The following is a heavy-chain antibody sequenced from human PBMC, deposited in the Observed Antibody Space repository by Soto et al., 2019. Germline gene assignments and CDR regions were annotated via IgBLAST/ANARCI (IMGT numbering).Heavy chain of an antibody. V-gene: IGHV4-59*01. CDR2: ISYSGST. J-gene: IGHJ5*02. Sequence: QVQLQESGPGLVKPSETLSLTCSVSGASITTYYWSWIRQPPGKGLEWIGSISYSGSTKYNPSLESRVMRSLDTSKNQFSLRLTSVTAADTALYYCARDWDSSGLFDPWGQGALVTVSS. D-gene: IGHD3-10*01. CDR3: ARDWDSSGLFDP. CDR1: GASITTYY.